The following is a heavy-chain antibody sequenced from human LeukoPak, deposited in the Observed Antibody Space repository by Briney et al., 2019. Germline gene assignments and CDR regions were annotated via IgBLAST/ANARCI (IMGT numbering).Heavy chain of an antibody. J-gene: IGHJ4*02. CDR1: NGSINGYY. D-gene: IGHD2-2*01. CDR2: IYYSGST. Sequence: PSETLSLTCTVSNGSINGYYWSWIRQSPGKGLEWIGYIYYSGSTDYNPSLKSRVTILVDTSKNQFSLRLSSVTAADTAVYYCARVPAPIRVFDFWGQGTLVTVSS. V-gene: IGHV4-59*01. CDR3: ARVPAPIRVFDF.